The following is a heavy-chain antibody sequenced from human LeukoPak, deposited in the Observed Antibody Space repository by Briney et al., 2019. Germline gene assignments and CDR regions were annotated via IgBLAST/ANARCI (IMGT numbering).Heavy chain of an antibody. CDR1: GFTFSTYS. Sequence: GGSLRLSCAASGFTFSTYSMNWVRQAPGKGLEWVSYISTSSSTIFYADSVKGRFTISRDNAKNSLYLQMNSLRVEDTAVYYCAREYGEYDYYYYGMDVWGQGTTVTVSS. J-gene: IGHJ6*02. D-gene: IGHD4-17*01. V-gene: IGHV3-48*04. CDR2: ISTSSSTI. CDR3: AREYGEYDYYYYGMDV.